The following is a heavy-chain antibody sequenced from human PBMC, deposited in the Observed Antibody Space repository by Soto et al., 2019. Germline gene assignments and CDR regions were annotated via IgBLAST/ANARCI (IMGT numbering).Heavy chain of an antibody. CDR2: ISYDGSNK. V-gene: IGHV3-30-3*01. CDR1: GFTFSSYA. J-gene: IGHJ6*02. CDR3: ARDRDYESYYYYYGMDV. Sequence: LRLSCAASGFTFSSYAMHWVRQAPGKGLEWVAVISYDGSNKYYADSVKGRFTISRDNSKNTLYLQMNSLRAEDTAVYYCARDRDYESYYYYYGMDVWGQGTTVTVSS. D-gene: IGHD3-16*01.